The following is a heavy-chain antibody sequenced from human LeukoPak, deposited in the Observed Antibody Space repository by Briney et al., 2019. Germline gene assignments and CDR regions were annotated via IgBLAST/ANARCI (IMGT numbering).Heavy chain of an antibody. V-gene: IGHV3-74*01. CDR3: ARDLVGGWDDSSGYYYGYFDY. CDR1: GFTFSSNW. Sequence: GGSLRLSCAASGFTFSSNWMHWVRQVPGKGLVWVSRINSDGSNTNYADSVTGRFTISRDNAKNTLYLQMNSLRAEDTAVYYCARDLVGGWDDSSGYYYGYFDYWGQGTLVTVSS. D-gene: IGHD3-22*01. J-gene: IGHJ4*02. CDR2: INSDGSNT.